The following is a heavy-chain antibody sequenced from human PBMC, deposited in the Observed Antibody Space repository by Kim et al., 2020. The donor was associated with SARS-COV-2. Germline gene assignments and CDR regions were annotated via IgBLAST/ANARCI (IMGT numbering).Heavy chain of an antibody. Sequence: SVKVSCKASGGTFSSHVISWVRQAPGQGLEWMGGVIPIFGTPNYAQHFQGRVTITADESTSTAYLELNSLSFEDTAVYYCARDHSEASSSWKYFYYYGMDVWGQGTTVTVSS. D-gene: IGHD6-13*01. CDR1: GGTFSSHV. V-gene: IGHV1-69*13. J-gene: IGHJ6*02. CDR2: VIPIFGTP. CDR3: ARDHSEASSSWKYFYYYGMDV.